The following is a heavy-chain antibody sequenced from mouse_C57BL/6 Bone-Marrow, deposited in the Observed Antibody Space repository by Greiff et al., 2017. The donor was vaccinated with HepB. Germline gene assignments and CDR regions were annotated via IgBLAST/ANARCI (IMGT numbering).Heavy chain of an antibody. Sequence: EVKVVESGEGLVKPGGSLKLSCAASGFTFSSYAMSWVRQTPEKRLEWVAYISSGGDYIYYADTVKGRFTISRDNARNTLYLQMSSLKSEDTAMYYCTREDWDEAYWGQGTRVTVSA. D-gene: IGHD4-1*01. CDR3: TREDWDEAY. CDR1: GFTFSSYA. V-gene: IGHV5-9-1*02. CDR2: ISSGGDYI. J-gene: IGHJ3*01.